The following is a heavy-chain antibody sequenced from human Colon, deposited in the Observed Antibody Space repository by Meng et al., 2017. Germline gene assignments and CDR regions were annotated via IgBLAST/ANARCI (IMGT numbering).Heavy chain of an antibody. Sequence: QPQLQESGPGLVRPSEALSLTCSVSGGAISTSGYYWGWIRQPPGKGLEGIGSIGHSGFTYYTPSLKSRVTVSIDTSRNQFSLWLTSVTAADTAVYYCARRVHDGSGHHYFDYLGQGTLVTVSS. D-gene: IGHD3-22*01. CDR2: IGHSGFT. J-gene: IGHJ4*02. CDR1: GGAISTSGYY. CDR3: ARRVHDGSGHHYFDY. V-gene: IGHV4-39*01.